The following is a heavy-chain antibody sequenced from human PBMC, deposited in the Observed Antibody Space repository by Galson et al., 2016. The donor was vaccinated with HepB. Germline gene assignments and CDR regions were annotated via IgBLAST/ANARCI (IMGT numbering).Heavy chain of an antibody. CDR2: ISYSSSYM. CDR3: ARDRGGGAPKLVIFDY. Sequence: SLRLSCAASGFTFSSYSMHWVRQAPGKGLEWVSSISYSSSYMPYADAVKGRFTLSRDNAKNSLYLQMNSLGAEDTAVYFCARDRGGGAPKLVIFDYWGQGTLVTVSS. V-gene: IGHV3-21*01. J-gene: IGHJ4*02. D-gene: IGHD3-16*01. CDR1: GFTFSSYS.